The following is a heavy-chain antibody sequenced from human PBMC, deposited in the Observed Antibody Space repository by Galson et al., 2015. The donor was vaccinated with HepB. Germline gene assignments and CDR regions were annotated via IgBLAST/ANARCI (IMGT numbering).Heavy chain of an antibody. V-gene: IGHV3-30-3*01. D-gene: IGHD2-2*01. CDR3: ARNLPGYCSSTSCYLGYSNLRTFDY. J-gene: IGHJ4*02. CDR2: ISYDGSNK. Sequence: SLRLSCAASGFTFSSYAMHWVRQAPGKGLEWVAVISYDGSNKYYADSVKGRFTISRDNSKNTLYLQMNSLRAEDTAVYYCARNLPGYCSSTSCYLGYSNLRTFDYWGQGTLVTVSS. CDR1: GFTFSSYA.